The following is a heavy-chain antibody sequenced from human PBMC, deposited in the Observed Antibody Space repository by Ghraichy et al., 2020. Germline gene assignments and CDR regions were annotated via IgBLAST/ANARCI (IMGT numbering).Heavy chain of an antibody. CDR2: IKQDGSQK. J-gene: IGHJ6*04. Sequence: GGSLRLSCAASGFTFSSYWMSWVRQAPGKGLEWVANIKQDGSQKYYVDSVKGRFTISRDNAKNSLYLQMNSLRAEDTAVYYCARGGYCSGGSCSPHYYYGMDVWGKGTTVTVSS. D-gene: IGHD2-15*01. CDR1: GFTFSSYW. CDR3: ARGGYCSGGSCSPHYYYGMDV. V-gene: IGHV3-7*03.